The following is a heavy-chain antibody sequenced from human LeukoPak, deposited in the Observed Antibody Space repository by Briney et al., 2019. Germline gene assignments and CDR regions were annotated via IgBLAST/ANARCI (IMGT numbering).Heavy chain of an antibody. Sequence: GGSLRLSCAASGFTFSSYGMHWVRQAPGKGLEWVAYIWYDGSNKYYADSVRGRFTISRDNSKNTLYLQMNSLRAEDTAEYYCAKYFHFYGSGVDAFDIWGQGTMVTVSS. J-gene: IGHJ3*02. CDR1: GFTFSSYG. V-gene: IGHV3-30*02. CDR2: IWYDGSNK. D-gene: IGHD3-10*01. CDR3: AKYFHFYGSGVDAFDI.